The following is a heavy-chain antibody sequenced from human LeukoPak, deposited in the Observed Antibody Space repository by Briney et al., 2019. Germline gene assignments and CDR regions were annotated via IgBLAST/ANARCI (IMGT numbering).Heavy chain of an antibody. V-gene: IGHV1-46*01. J-gene: IGHJ5*02. Sequence: ASVKVSCKASGYTFTDYYINWVRQAPGQGLEWMGIINPSGGSTSYAQKFQGRVTMTRDMSTSTVYMELSSLRSEDTAVYYCARESGRLGSGSPLLSWGQGTLVTVSS. CDR3: ARESGRLGSGSPLLS. CDR1: GYTFTDYY. CDR2: INPSGGST. D-gene: IGHD3-10*01.